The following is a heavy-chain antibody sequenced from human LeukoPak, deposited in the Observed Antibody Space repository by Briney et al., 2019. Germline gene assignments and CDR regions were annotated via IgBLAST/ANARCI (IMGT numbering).Heavy chain of an antibody. V-gene: IGHV4-59*08. CDR3: ARQGPLVRGVSNWFDP. D-gene: IGHD3-10*01. CDR2: IYYSGST. CDR1: GGSISSYY. Sequence: PSETLSLTCTVSGGSISSYYWSWIRQPPGKGLEWIGYIYYSGSTNYNPSLKSRVTISVDTSKNQFSLKLSSVTAADTAVYYCARQGPLVRGVSNWFDPRGQGTLVTVSS. J-gene: IGHJ5*02.